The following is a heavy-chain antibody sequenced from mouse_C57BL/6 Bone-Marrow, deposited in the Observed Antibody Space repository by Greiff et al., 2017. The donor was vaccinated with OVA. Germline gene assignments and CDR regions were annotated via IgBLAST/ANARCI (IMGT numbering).Heavy chain of an antibody. Sequence: QVQLQQPGAELVRPGSSVKLSCKASGYTFTSYWMHWVKQRPIQGLEWIGNIDPSDSETHYNQKFKDKATLTVDKSSSTAYMQLSSLTSADSAVYYCARDYYGTRGFAYWGQGTLVTVSA. CDR1: GYTFTSYW. D-gene: IGHD1-1*01. J-gene: IGHJ3*01. CDR2: IDPSDSET. V-gene: IGHV1-52*01. CDR3: ARDYYGTRGFAY.